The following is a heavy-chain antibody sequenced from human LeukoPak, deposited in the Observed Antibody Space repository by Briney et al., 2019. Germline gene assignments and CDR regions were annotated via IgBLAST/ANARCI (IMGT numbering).Heavy chain of an antibody. CDR3: ARDRGSSGRLGRFDN. CDR2: IKQDGSEK. Sequence: PGGSLRLSCAASGFTLSTYRMTWVRQAPGKGLEWVANIKQDGSEKYYVDSVKGRFTISRDNAKKLLYLQMNSLRVEDTAVYYCARDRGSSGRLGRFDNWGQGTLVTVSP. V-gene: IGHV3-7*01. J-gene: IGHJ4*02. D-gene: IGHD6-19*01. CDR1: GFTLSTYR.